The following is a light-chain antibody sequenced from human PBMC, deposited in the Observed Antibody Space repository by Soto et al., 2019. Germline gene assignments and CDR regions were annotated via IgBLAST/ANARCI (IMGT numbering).Light chain of an antibody. V-gene: IGKV3-15*01. CDR3: QQYNVWPPWT. Sequence: EIVMTQSPATLSVSPGERATLSCRASQSVSRNLAWYQQKPGQAPRLLIYRASTRATGIPARFSGSGSGTEVTLTISSLQSEDFAVYYCQQYNVWPPWTFGQGTKVEIK. CDR1: QSVSRN. J-gene: IGKJ1*01. CDR2: RAS.